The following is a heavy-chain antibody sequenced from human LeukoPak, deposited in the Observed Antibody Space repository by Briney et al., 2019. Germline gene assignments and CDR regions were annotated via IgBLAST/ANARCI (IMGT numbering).Heavy chain of an antibody. Sequence: GGSLRLSCAASGFMFNSYAMSWVRQAPGKGLEWVSAIVGSGSTTYYADSVKGRFTISRDNFKNTLYLQMNSLRVEDMAVYYCAKVSGWSWFDYWGQGTLVTVSS. CDR2: IVGSGSTT. V-gene: IGHV3-23*01. D-gene: IGHD6-19*01. J-gene: IGHJ4*02. CDR3: AKVSGWSWFDY. CDR1: GFMFNSYA.